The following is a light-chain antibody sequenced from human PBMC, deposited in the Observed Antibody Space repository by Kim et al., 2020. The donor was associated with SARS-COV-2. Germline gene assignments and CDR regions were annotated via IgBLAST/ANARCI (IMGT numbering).Light chain of an antibody. V-gene: IGKV3-11*01. J-gene: IGKJ4*01. CDR2: DAS. CDR1: QSVSSY. Sequence: EIVLTQSPATLSLSPGERATLSFRASQSVSSYLAWYQQKPGQAPRLLIYDASNRATGIPARFSGSGSGTDFTLTISSLEPEDFAVYYCQQRGTFGGGTKLEI. CDR3: QQRGT.